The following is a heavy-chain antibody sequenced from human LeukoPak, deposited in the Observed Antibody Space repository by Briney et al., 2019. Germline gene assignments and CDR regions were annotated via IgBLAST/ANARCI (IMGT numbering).Heavy chain of an antibody. D-gene: IGHD5-12*01. J-gene: IGHJ6*02. Sequence: ASVKVSCKPSGYTFTGHYIHWVRQAPGQGLEWMGWINTNSGGTTYAQKFQGRVTMTRDTSISTAYMEVNRLRSDDTAVYYCARAGDIVATVGYYGMDVWGQGTTVTVSS. CDR2: INTNSGGT. CDR3: ARAGDIVATVGYYGMDV. CDR1: GYTFTGHY. V-gene: IGHV1-2*02.